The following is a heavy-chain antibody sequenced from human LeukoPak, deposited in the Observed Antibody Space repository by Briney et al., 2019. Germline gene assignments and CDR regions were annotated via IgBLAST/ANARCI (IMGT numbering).Heavy chain of an antibody. J-gene: IGHJ3*02. V-gene: IGHV1-2*02. Sequence: ASVKVSCKASGYTFTGYYMHWVRQAPGQGLEWMGWINPNSGGTNYAQKFQGRVTMTRDTSTSTVYMELSSLRSEDTAVYYCARRTAGSSSRMGDAFDIWGQGTMVTVSS. D-gene: IGHD6-13*01. CDR2: INPNSGGT. CDR3: ARRTAGSSSRMGDAFDI. CDR1: GYTFTGYY.